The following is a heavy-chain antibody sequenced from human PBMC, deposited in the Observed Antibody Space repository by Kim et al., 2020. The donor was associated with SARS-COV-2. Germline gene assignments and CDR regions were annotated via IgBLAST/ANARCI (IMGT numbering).Heavy chain of an antibody. Sequence: GGSLRLSCAASGFTFSTYWMTWARQAPGKGLEWVANIRKDGSVIHYMDSVKGRFTISRDNAKDSLYLQMNRLQVEDTAVYYCARDDNPSGGYDAFDIWGQGTMVAVS. CDR1: GFTFSTYW. V-gene: IGHV3-7*01. J-gene: IGHJ3*02. D-gene: IGHD6-25*01. CDR2: IRKDGSVI. CDR3: ARDDNPSGGYDAFDI.